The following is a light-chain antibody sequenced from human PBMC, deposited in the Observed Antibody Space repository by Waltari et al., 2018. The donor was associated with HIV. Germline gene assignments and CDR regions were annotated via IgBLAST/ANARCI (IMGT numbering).Light chain of an antibody. CDR3: SSYAGSNNLV. J-gene: IGLJ2*01. CDR1: SSDVGGYTY. CDR2: EVT. Sequence: QSALTQPRSASGSPGQSVTISCTGTSSDVGGYTYVSWYQHHPGKAPKLMIYEVTERPSGVPDRFSGSKSGNTASLTVSGLQAEDEADYYCSSYAGSNNLVFGGGTKLTVL. V-gene: IGLV2-8*01.